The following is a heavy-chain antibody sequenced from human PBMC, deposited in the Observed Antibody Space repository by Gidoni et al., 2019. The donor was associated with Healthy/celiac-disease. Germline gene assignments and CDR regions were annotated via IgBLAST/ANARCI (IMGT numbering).Heavy chain of an antibody. J-gene: IGHJ4*02. CDR2: IYTSGST. CDR1: GGSISSGSYY. CDR3: ARARKVDGPAI. V-gene: IGHV4-61*02. Sequence: QVQLQESGPGLVKPSQTLSLTCTVSGGSISSGSYYWCWIRQPAGKGLEWIGRIYTSGSTNYNPSLKSRVTISVDTSKNQFSLKLSSVTAADTAVYYCARARKVDGPAIWGQGTLVTVSS.